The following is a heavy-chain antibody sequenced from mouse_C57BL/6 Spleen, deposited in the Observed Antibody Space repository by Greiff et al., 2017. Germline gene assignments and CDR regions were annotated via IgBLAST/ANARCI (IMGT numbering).Heavy chain of an antibody. J-gene: IGHJ2*01. CDR1: GYSITSGYY. Sequence: DVQLQESGPGLVKPSQSLSLTCSVTGYSITSGYYWNWIRQFPGNKLEWMGYISYDGSNNYNPSLKNRISITRDTSKNQFFLKLNSVTTEDTATYYCARGTYYYGSTPLYYFDYWGQGTTLTVSS. CDR2: ISYDGSN. D-gene: IGHD1-1*01. V-gene: IGHV3-6*01. CDR3: ARGTYYYGSTPLYYFDY.